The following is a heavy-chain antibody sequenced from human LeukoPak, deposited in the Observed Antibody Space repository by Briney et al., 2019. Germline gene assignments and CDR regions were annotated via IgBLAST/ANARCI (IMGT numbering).Heavy chain of an antibody. CDR3: AREVATIQTNYYYYYMDV. CDR2: IRGTGTST. J-gene: IGHJ6*03. V-gene: IGHV3-23*01. Sequence: GGTLRLSCAGSGFTFSSYGMSWVRQAPGKGLEWVSAIRGTGTSTYYADSVKGRFTISRDNSKNTLYLQMNSLRAEDTAVYYCAREVATIQTNYYYYYMDVWGKGTTVTVSS. D-gene: IGHD5-12*01. CDR1: GFTFSSYG.